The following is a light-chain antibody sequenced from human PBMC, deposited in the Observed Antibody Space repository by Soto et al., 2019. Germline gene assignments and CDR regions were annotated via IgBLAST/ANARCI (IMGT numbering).Light chain of an antibody. Sequence: DIQMTQSPSSLSASVVDRVTITCRASQDIRNDLGGYQDKPGKAPKRLIYAASRLQSVVPSRFSCSGSGAEFTLTITCLPPEDFASYYCMHHNSYPLTFGGVTKVEI. CDR2: AAS. V-gene: IGKV1-17*01. CDR1: QDIRND. CDR3: MHHNSYPLT. J-gene: IGKJ4*01.